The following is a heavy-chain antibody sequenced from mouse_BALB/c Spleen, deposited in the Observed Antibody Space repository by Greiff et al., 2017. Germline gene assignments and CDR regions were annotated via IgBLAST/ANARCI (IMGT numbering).Heavy chain of an antibody. CDR3: AGGPGGAWFAY. CDR2: IWAGGST. Sequence: QVQLKESGPGLVAPSQSLSITCTVSGFSLTSYGVHWVRQPPGKGLEWLGVIWAGGSTNYNSALMSRLSISKDNSKSQVFLKMNSLQTDDTAMYYCAGGPGGAWFAYWGQGTLGTVSA. V-gene: IGHV2-9*02. J-gene: IGHJ3*01. CDR1: GFSLTSYG.